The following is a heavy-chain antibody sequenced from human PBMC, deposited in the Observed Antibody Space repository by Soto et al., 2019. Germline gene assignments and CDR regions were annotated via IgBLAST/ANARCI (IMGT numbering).Heavy chain of an antibody. D-gene: IGHD3-10*01. V-gene: IGHV3-30-3*01. Sequence: GGSLRLSWGARGFTLNYKTIHWVRQAPGKGLQWVAVVSHDGTNPSYADSVKGRFTISRDNSKNTLYLQMNSLRAEDTAVYYCGRDSGFWELLYSDWGQGSLVTVSS. J-gene: IGHJ4*02. CDR3: GRDSGFWELLYSD. CDR1: GFTLNYKT. CDR2: VSHDGTNP.